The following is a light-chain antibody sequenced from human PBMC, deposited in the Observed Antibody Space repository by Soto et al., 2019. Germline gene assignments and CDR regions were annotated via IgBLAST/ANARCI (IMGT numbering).Light chain of an antibody. CDR2: GAS. Sequence: EIVLTQSPGTLSLSPGERATLSCRASQSVSSSYLAWYQQKPGQAPKLVIYGASIRATGIPDRFSASGSGTDFTLTISRLESEDFAVYYCQQYSRAPLTFGHGTTVGIK. V-gene: IGKV3-20*01. CDR1: QSVSSSY. CDR3: QQYSRAPLT. J-gene: IGKJ1*01.